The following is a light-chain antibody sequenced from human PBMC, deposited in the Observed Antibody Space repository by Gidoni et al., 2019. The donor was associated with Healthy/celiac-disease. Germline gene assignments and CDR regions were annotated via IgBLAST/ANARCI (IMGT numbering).Light chain of an antibody. CDR2: KAP. V-gene: IGKV1-5*03. Sequence: DIQMTQSPSTLSASVGDRVTITCRASQSISSWLAWYQQKPGNAPKLLIYKAPSLESGVPSRFSGSGSGTEFTLTISSLQPDDFATYYCQQYNSYSYTFGQGTKLEIK. J-gene: IGKJ2*01. CDR1: QSISSW. CDR3: QQYNSYSYT.